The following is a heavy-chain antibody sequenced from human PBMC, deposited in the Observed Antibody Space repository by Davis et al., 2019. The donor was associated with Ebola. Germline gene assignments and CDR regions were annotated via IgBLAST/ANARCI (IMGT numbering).Heavy chain of an antibody. CDR2: IWYDGSNK. CDR3: ARDTVYYDFWSGYYLSDYGMDV. J-gene: IGHJ6*02. V-gene: IGHV3-33*08. D-gene: IGHD3-3*01. Sequence: SLSLTCPVSGGSFSGYFWNWICQSPGKGLEWVAFIWYDGSNKYYADSVKGRFTIPRDNSKNTLYLQMNSLRAEDTAVYYCARDTVYYDFWSGYYLSDYGMDVWGQGTTVTVSS. CDR1: GGSFSGYF.